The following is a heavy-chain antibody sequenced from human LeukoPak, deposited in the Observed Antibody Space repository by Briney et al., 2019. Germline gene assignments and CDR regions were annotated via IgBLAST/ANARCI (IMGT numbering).Heavy chain of an antibody. CDR3: ARLRVGDGFDY. D-gene: IGHD5-24*01. Sequence: ASVKVSCKASGYTFTGYYMHWVRQAPGRGLEWTGWINPNSGGTNYAQKFQGRVTMTRDTSISTAYMELSRLRSDDTAVYYCARLRVGDGFDYWGQGTLVTVSS. CDR2: INPNSGGT. V-gene: IGHV1-2*02. CDR1: GYTFTGYY. J-gene: IGHJ4*02.